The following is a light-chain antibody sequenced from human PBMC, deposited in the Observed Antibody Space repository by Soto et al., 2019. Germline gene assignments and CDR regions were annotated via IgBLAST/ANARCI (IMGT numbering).Light chain of an antibody. CDR1: KIGTKS. Sequence: SYELTQPPSVSVAPGQKARITCGGNKIGTKSVHWYQQKPGQAPVLVVFDDSDRPSGIPERFSGSNSGNTATLTISRVEAGDEADYYCQVWDSSTDQNVVFGGGTQLTVL. J-gene: IGLJ2*01. V-gene: IGLV3-21*02. CDR2: DDS. CDR3: QVWDSSTDQNVV.